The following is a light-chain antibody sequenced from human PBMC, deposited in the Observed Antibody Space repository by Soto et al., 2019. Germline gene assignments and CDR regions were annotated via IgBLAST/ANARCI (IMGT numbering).Light chain of an antibody. Sequence: EIVVTQSPATLSVSPGERATLSCRASQSVGTNLAWYQQRPGQAPRLLIYGASTRATGIPARFSGSGSGTGFTLTITSLQSEDFAVYYCQQFNTWPRDTFGQGTKVEIK. J-gene: IGKJ1*01. CDR1: QSVGTN. V-gene: IGKV3-15*01. CDR2: GAS. CDR3: QQFNTWPRDT.